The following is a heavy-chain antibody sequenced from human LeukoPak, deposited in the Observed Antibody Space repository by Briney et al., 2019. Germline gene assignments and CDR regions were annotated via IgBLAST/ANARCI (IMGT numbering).Heavy chain of an antibody. CDR3: ARGRDYDYSGYYFDY. CDR1: GGSISRFY. D-gene: IGHD3-22*01. Sequence: SETLSLTCTVSGGSISRFYWSWIRQPAGKGLEWIGRVYTSGNTNYNPSLKSRVTMSVDISKNQFSLKLSSGTAADTALYGGARGRDYDYSGYYFDYWGQGTLVTVSS. CDR2: VYTSGNT. J-gene: IGHJ4*02. V-gene: IGHV4-4*07.